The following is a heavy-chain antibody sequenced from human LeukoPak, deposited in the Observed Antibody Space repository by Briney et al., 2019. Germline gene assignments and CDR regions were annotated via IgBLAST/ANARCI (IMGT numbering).Heavy chain of an antibody. J-gene: IGHJ3*02. CDR3: AKERSSSWYKGAFDI. V-gene: IGHV3-23*01. D-gene: IGHD6-13*01. CDR1: GFTFSSYA. CDR2: ISGSGGST. Sequence: GGSLRLSCAASGFTFSSYAMSWVRQAPGKGLEWVSAISGSGGSTYYADSVKGRFTTSRDNSKNTLYPQMNSLRAEDTAVYYCAKERSSSWYKGAFDIWGQGTMVTVSS.